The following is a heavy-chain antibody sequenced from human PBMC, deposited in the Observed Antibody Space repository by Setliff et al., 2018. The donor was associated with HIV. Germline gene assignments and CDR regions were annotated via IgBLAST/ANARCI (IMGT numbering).Heavy chain of an antibody. Sequence: SGPTLVNPTQTLTLTCTFSGLSLSTSGVGVGWIRQSPGKALEWLAFIYWNNNKHYSTSLKSRLTVTKDTSKNRVVFTMTNMDPVYTATYYCAYSGRQLRGPYFDFWGQGTPVTVSS. J-gene: IGHJ4*02. V-gene: IGHV2-5*01. D-gene: IGHD1-1*01. CDR3: AYSGRQLRGPYFDF. CDR1: GLSLSTSGVG. CDR2: IYWNNNK.